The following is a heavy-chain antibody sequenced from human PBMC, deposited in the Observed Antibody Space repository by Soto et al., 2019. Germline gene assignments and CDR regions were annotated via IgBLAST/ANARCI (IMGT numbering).Heavy chain of an antibody. V-gene: IGHV5-51*01. CDR2: IYPGDSDT. CDR3: ARKDSSSAFDY. D-gene: IGHD3-22*01. CDR1: GYSFTTYW. Sequence: ESLKISFKGAGYSFTTYWIGWVRQMPGKGLEWMGIIYPGDSDTRYSPSFQGQVTISADKYISTAYLQWSSLKASDTAMYYCARKDSSSAFDYWGQGTLVTVSS. J-gene: IGHJ4*02.